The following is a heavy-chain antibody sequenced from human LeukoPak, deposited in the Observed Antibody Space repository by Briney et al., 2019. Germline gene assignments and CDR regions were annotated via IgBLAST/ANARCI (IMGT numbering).Heavy chain of an antibody. V-gene: IGHV1-8*01. CDR2: MNPNSGNT. D-gene: IGHD6-6*01. J-gene: IGHJ6*02. CDR1: GYTFTSYD. Sequence: ASVKVSCKASGYTFTSYDINWARQATGQGLEWMGWMNPNSGNTGYAQKFQGRVTMTRNTSISTAYMELSSLRSEDTAVYYCATTSIAARPDSMDVWGQGTTVTVSS. CDR3: ATTSIAARPDSMDV.